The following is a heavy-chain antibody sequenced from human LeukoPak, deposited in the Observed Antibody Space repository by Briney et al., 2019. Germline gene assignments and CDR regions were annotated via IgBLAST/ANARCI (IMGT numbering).Heavy chain of an antibody. CDR1: GFTFSKYW. J-gene: IGHJ4*02. CDR2: INTDGTVT. D-gene: IGHD6-19*01. Sequence: GGSLRLSCAASGFTFSKYWVLWVRQAPGKGLESVSRINTDGTVTTYADSVKGRFTVSRDNADNTMFLQMNSVRDEDTAVYYCATTQWLAPPPDSWGQGTPVTVSS. V-gene: IGHV3-74*01. CDR3: ATTQWLAPPPDS.